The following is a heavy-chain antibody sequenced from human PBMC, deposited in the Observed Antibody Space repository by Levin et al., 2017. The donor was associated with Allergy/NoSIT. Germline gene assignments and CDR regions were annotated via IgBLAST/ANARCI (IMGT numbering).Heavy chain of an antibody. J-gene: IGHJ3*02. D-gene: IGHD3-3*01. CDR3: AAQPPNDAWTHKVGRACDI. Sequence: PSETLSLTCTVSGGSISRGAYSWNWVRQTPGKGLEWIGYIHHSGITYYNPSLESPVTISLDRSKNQFSLKVTSVTAADTAVYYCAAQPPNDAWTHKVGRACDIWGHGASVTVSS. CDR1: GGSISRGAYS. CDR2: IHHSGIT. V-gene: IGHV4-30-2*01.